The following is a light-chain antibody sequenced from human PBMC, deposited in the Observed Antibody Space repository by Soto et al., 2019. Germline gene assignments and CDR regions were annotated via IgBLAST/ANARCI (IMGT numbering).Light chain of an antibody. J-gene: IGKJ4*01. CDR1: QSVSNNY. Sequence: EIVLTQTPGTLSLSPGETATLSCRASQSVSNNYLAWYQQKPGQAPRLLIYGASNMATGIPATFSGSGSGTDFTLTISSLEPEDFAVYYCQQRSNWPPRFTFGGGTKVDIK. CDR2: GAS. V-gene: IGKV3-11*01. CDR3: QQRSNWPPRFT.